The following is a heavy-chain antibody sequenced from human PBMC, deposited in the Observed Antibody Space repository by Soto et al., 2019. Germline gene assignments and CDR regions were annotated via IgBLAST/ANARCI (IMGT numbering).Heavy chain of an antibody. CDR3: ARAFGSGSYGYYYGMDV. V-gene: IGHV1-2*02. CDR2: INPNSGGT. Sequence: ASVKVSCKASGYTFTGYYMHWVRQAPGQGLEWMGWINPNSGGTNYAQKLQGRVTMTRDTSISTAYMELSRLRSDDTAVYYCARAFGSGSYGYYYGMDVWGQGTTVTVSS. D-gene: IGHD3-10*01. CDR1: GYTFTGYY. J-gene: IGHJ6*02.